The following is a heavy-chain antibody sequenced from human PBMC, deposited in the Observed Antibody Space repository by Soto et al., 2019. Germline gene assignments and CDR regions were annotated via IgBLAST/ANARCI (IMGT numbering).Heavy chain of an antibody. CDR1: GYTFTSYG. CDR2: ISAYNGNT. CDR3: ARAVPFESPSDFDY. V-gene: IGHV1-18*04. D-gene: IGHD3-10*01. Sequence: ASVKVSCKASGYTFTSYGISWVRQAPGQGLEWMGWISAYNGNTNYAQKLQGRVTMTTDTSTSTAYMELRSLRSDDTAVYYCARAVPFESPSDFDYGGQGTLVTVSS. J-gene: IGHJ4*02.